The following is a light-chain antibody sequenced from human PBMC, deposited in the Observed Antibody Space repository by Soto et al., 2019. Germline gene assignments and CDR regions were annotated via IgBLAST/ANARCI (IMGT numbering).Light chain of an antibody. CDR3: QQYSDWPSIT. Sequence: EIVMTQSPATLSVSPGERATLSCRASQSVSSYLAWYQQKPGQAPRLLIYGASTRATGIPARFSGSGSGTEFTLTISSLWSEDLAVYYCQQYSDWPSITFGQGTRLEIK. CDR2: GAS. V-gene: IGKV3-15*01. J-gene: IGKJ5*01. CDR1: QSVSSY.